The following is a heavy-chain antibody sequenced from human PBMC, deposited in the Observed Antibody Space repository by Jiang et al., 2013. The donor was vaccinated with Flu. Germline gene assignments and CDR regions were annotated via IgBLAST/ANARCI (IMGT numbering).Heavy chain of an antibody. CDR2: INHSGST. Sequence: LLKPSETLSLTCAVYGGSFSGYYWSWIRQPPGKGLEWIGEINHSGSTNYNPSLKSRVTISVDTSKNQFSLKLSSATAADTAVYYCARRIQLWTADYYYYGMDVWGKGTTVTVSS. CDR1: GGSFSGYY. CDR3: ARRIQLWTADYYYYGMDV. D-gene: IGHD5-18*01. V-gene: IGHV4-34*01. J-gene: IGHJ6*04.